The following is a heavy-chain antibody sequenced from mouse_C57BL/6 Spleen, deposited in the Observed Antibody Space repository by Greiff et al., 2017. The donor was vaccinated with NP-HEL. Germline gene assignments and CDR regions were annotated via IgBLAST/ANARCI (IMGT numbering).Heavy chain of an antibody. V-gene: IGHV2-2*01. CDR3: ARNCRPGVNYFDD. CDR1: GFSLTSYG. J-gene: IGHJ2*01. CDR2: IWSGGSK. Sequence: QVQLQQSGPGLVQPSQSLSISCTVSGFSLTSYGVHWVRQSPGKGLEWLGVIWSGGSKDYYAAFISRLSISKDKSKSQVFLKMNRLQADDTAIYDCARNCRPGVNYFDDWGQGTTLTVSS.